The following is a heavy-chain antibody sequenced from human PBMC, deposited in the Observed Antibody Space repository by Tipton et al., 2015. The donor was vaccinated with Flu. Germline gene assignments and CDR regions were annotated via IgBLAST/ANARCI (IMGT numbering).Heavy chain of an antibody. V-gene: IGHV4-38-2*01. CDR1: GDSIDGRHY. D-gene: IGHD3-22*01. CDR2: IHRGGNT. CDR3: ARQAEYYYDSSGDDAFDL. Sequence: TLSLTCSVSGDSIDGRHYWGWIRQPPGKGLEWIGNIHRGGNTYYNASLKSRVTMSVDGSRNQFSLKLTSVIASDTAVYYCARQAEYYYDSSGDDAFDLWGRGTMVTVSS. J-gene: IGHJ3*01.